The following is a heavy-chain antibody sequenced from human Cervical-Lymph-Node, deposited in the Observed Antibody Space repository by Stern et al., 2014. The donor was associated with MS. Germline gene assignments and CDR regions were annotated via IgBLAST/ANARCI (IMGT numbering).Heavy chain of an antibody. Sequence: QLQLQESGPGLVKPSQTLSLTCTVSGGSISSGGYFWSWIRQHPGKGLEWIGVIYHSGSTYYNPSLKSRVTISVDTPKNQFSLNRSSVTAADTAVYYCARKGAIVPAAIENWFDSWGQGTLVTVSS. CDR1: GGSISSGGYF. V-gene: IGHV4-31*03. D-gene: IGHD2-2*01. J-gene: IGHJ5*01. CDR3: ARKGAIVPAAIENWFDS. CDR2: IYHSGST.